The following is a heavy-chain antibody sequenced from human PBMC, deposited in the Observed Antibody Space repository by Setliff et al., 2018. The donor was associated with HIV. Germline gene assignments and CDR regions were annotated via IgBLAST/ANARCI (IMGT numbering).Heavy chain of an antibody. CDR2: IGIFRDP. CDR3: ARGRSDFNYWSGYYGLLSP. CDR1: GTTFNSYY. V-gene: IGHV4-4*09. J-gene: IGHJ5*02. Sequence: SETLSLTCCVSGTTFNSYYWNWIRQTKEKGLEWIGYIGIFRDPKYNPSLQGLVSMSTDMSKEYFSLSLTSLTSADTAVYYFARGRSDFNYWSGYYGLLSPFGQGILVTVSS. D-gene: IGHD3-3*01.